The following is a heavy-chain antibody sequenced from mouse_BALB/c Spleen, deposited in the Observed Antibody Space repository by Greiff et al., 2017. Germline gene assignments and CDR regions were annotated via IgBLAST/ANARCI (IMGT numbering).Heavy chain of an antibody. CDR1: GFTFSSYG. CDR2: ISSGGSYT. V-gene: IGHV5-6*02. J-gene: IGHJ2*01. CDR3: ERGGGEGHYFDY. Sequence: EVMLVESGGDLVKPGGSLKLSCAASGFTFSSYGMSWVRQNPDKRLEWVATISSGGSYTYYQDSVKGRFPISRDNAKNTLYLQMSSLKSEDKAMDYCERGGGEGHYFDYWGQGTTLTVSS.